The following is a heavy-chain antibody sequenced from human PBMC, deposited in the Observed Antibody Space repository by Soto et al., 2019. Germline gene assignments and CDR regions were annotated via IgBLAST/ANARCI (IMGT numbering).Heavy chain of an antibody. CDR3: ARRQEVTGNTLDY. V-gene: IGHV5-51*01. CDR1: GYSFNHYW. D-gene: IGHD1-7*01. Sequence: PGESLKISCTGSGYSFNHYWIGWVRQKPGKGLEWMGLIYPGDSDTKYIPAFEGQVTLSADKSINTAYLQWGSLKASDTAMYYCARRQEVTGNTLDYWGQGTPVTV. J-gene: IGHJ4*02. CDR2: IYPGDSDT.